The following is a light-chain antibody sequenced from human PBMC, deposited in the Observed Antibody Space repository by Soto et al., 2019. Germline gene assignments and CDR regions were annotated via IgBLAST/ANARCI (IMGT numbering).Light chain of an antibody. V-gene: IGKV1-33*01. Sequence: DLQLTQSPSSLSASVGDRVTITCQASQDISNHLNWYQHKPGKAPKLLIYDASNLETGVPSRFSGSGSGTDFTFTISSLQPEDIATFYCQQYDDLPYTFGQGTNLDIK. J-gene: IGKJ2*01. CDR1: QDISNH. CDR3: QQYDDLPYT. CDR2: DAS.